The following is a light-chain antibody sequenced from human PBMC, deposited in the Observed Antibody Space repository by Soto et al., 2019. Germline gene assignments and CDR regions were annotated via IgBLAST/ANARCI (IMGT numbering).Light chain of an antibody. CDR2: EVT. CDR1: SSDVGDYNY. V-gene: IGLV2-14*01. CDR3: SSYTSSNNLV. J-gene: IGLJ1*01. Sequence: QSVLTQPASVSGSPGQSITISCTGTSSDVGDYNYVSWYQQHPAKAPKLLIFEVTNRPSGVSNRFSGSKSGNTASLTISGLQAEDEADYSCSSYTSSNNLVLGNGTKVT.